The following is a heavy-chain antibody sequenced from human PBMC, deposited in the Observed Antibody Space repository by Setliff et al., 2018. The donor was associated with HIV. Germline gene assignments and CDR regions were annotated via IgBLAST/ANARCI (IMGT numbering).Heavy chain of an antibody. CDR1: GYSFINYG. Sequence: GASVKVSCKASGYSFINYGISWVRQAPGQGPEWMGWISPYTGNTDYAPRLLGRVTMTTDTSTSTAYLELRSLTSDDTAVYYCARDPPSSGWYRADYWGQGTLVTVS. J-gene: IGHJ4*02. D-gene: IGHD6-19*01. CDR3: ARDPPSSGWYRADY. V-gene: IGHV1-18*01. CDR2: ISPYTGNT.